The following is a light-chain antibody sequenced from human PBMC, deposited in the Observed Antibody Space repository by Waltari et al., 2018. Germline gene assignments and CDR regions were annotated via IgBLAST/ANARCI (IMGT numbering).Light chain of an antibody. J-gene: IGKJ4*01. Sequence: DIQMTQSPSSLSASIGDRVTITCRASRPILGYVNWYQQKPGKALNLLLSATSTLPSGVSSRFSGSGSGTEFSLTSSGLHAADFATYFCHQTYSFPHSFGGGTKVEI. V-gene: IGKV1-39*01. CDR2: ATS. CDR3: HQTYSFPHS. CDR1: RPILGY.